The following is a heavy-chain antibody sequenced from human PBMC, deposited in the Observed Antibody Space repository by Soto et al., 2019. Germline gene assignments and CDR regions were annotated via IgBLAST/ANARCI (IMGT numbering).Heavy chain of an antibody. Sequence: PGGSLRLSCAASGFTFSSYAMHWVRQAPGKGLEWVAVISYDGSNKYYADSVKGRFTISRDNSKNTLYLQMNSLRAEDTAVYYCARDIVSTIQGYYYYGMDVWGQGTTVTVSS. CDR2: ISYDGSNK. CDR1: GFTFSSYA. CDR3: ARDIVSTIQGYYYYGMDV. V-gene: IGHV3-30-3*01. J-gene: IGHJ6*02. D-gene: IGHD5-12*01.